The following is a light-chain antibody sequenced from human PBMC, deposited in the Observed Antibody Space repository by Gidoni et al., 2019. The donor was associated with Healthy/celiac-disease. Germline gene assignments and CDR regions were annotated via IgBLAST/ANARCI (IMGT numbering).Light chain of an antibody. J-gene: IGLJ2*01. CDR3: QAWDSSTVV. CDR1: KLGDKY. Sequence: SYELTQPPSVSVSPGQTASITCSGDKLGDKYACWYQQKPGQSPVLVLYQDSQRPSGIPERFSGSTSGNTATLTISGTQAMDEADYYCQAWDSSTVVFGGGTKLTVL. V-gene: IGLV3-1*01. CDR2: QDS.